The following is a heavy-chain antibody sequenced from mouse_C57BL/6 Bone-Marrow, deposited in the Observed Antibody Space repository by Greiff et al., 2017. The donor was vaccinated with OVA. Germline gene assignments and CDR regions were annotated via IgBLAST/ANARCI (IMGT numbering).Heavy chain of an antibody. CDR2: IYPSDSET. CDR1: GYTFTSYW. J-gene: IGHJ2*01. Sequence: VQLQQPGAELVKPGSSVKMSCKPSGYTFTSYWMDWVKQRPGQGLEWIGNIYPSDSETHYNQKFKAKATLTVDKSSSTAYMQLSSLTSDDSAVYDCETDYWGQGTTLTVSS. V-gene: IGHV1-61*01. CDR3: ETDY.